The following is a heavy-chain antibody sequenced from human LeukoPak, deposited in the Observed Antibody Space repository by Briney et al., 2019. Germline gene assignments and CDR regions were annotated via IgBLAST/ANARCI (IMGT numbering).Heavy chain of an antibody. CDR2: IYPGDSDT. CDR1: GYSFTSYW. V-gene: IGHV5-51*01. CDR3: ARYQLGYCSSTSCYVHMDV. J-gene: IGHJ6*03. D-gene: IGHD2-2*01. Sequence: GESLKISCKGSGYSFTSYWIGWVRQMPGKGLEWMGIIYPGDSDTRYSPSFQGQVTISADKSISTAYLQWSSLKASDTAMYYCARYQLGYCSSTSCYVHMDVWGKGTTVTVSS.